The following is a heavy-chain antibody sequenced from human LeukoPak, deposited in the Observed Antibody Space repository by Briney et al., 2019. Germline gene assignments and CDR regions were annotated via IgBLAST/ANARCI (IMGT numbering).Heavy chain of an antibody. CDR1: GFTFNSYA. D-gene: IGHD3-10*01. J-gene: IGHJ4*02. Sequence: GGSLRLSCAASGFTFNSYAMSWVRQAPGKGLEWVSAISGSGGSAYYADSVKGRFTISRDNSKNTLYLQMNSLKTEDTGVYYCTTGSTSDYGSGSYTTIDYWGQGTLVTVSS. V-gene: IGHV3-23*01. CDR2: ISGSGGSA. CDR3: TTGSTSDYGSGSYTTIDY.